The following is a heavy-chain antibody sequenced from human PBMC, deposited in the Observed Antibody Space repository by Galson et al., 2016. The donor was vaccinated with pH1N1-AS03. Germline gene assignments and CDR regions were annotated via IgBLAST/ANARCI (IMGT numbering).Heavy chain of an antibody. V-gene: IGHV1-69*06. D-gene: IGHD5-24*01. CDR2: IFPFFGTA. CDR3: ARVSGEDGRGGYKGASALDA. CDR1: GGSFSNFV. J-gene: IGHJ6*02. Sequence: SVKVSCKASGGSFSNFVFSWVRQAPGKGLEWMAGIFPFFGTANYTQKFQGRLTVTADKSTSTTYMELKSLRAEDTAVYYCARVSGEDGRGGYKGASALDAGGQATTVTVSS.